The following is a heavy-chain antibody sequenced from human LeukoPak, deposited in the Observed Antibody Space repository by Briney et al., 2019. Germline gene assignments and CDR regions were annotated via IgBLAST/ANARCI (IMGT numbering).Heavy chain of an antibody. Sequence: GGSLRLSCAASGFIVSSNYMSWVRQAPGKGLKWVSVISGGGVTYYTDSVKGRFTISRDNSKNTLYLQMNSLRAEDTAVYYCARDQWFGESPPRNWFDPWGQGTLVTVSS. CDR1: GFIVSSNY. CDR3: ARDQWFGESPPRNWFDP. CDR2: ISGGGVT. D-gene: IGHD3-10*01. V-gene: IGHV3-53*01. J-gene: IGHJ5*02.